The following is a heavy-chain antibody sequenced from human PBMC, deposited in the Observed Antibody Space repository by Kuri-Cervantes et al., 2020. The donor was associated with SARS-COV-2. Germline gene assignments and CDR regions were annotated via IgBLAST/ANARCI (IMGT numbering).Heavy chain of an antibody. CDR1: GFTFSSYS. Sequence: ETLSLTCAASGFTFSSYSINWVRQAPGKGLEWVSSISSSTSYIYYEDSVKGRFTISRDNAKNSLYLQMNSLRAEDTAIYYCARGFSGYSYGDAFDIWGQGTMVTVSS. D-gene: IGHD5-18*01. CDR3: ARGFSGYSYGDAFDI. V-gene: IGHV3-21*01. J-gene: IGHJ3*02. CDR2: ISSSTSYI.